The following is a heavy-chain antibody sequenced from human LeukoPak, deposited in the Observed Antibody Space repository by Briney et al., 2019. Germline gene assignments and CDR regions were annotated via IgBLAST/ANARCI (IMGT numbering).Heavy chain of an antibody. J-gene: IGHJ4*02. V-gene: IGHV1-18*01. Sequence: ASVKVSYKASGYTFTSCGISWVRQAPGQGLEWMGWISAYNGNTNYAQKLPGRVTMTTDISTSTAYMELRSLRSDDTAVYYCARGVRGYCSSTSCYVFDYWGQGTLVTVSS. CDR1: GYTFTSCG. CDR3: ARGVRGYCSSTSCYVFDY. D-gene: IGHD2-2*01. CDR2: ISAYNGNT.